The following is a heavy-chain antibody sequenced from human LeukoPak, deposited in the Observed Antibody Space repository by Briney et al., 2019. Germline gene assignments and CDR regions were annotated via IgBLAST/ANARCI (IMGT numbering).Heavy chain of an antibody. Sequence: QPGGSPRLSCAASGFNFSIYGMHWVRQAPGKGLEWVTFVRYDQSATVYADSVQGRFAISRDNSKNTVYLQMNSLRVEDTALYFCVKDQGECPGSRCYLRFLEYWGQGTLVIVSS. V-gene: IGHV3-30*02. CDR2: VRYDQSAT. D-gene: IGHD3-3*01. CDR1: GFNFSIYG. J-gene: IGHJ4*02. CDR3: VKDQGECPGSRCYLRFLEY.